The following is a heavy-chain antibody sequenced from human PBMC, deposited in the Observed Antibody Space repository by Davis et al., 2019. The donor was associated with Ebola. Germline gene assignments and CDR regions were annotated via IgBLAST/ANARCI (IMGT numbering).Heavy chain of an antibody. Sequence: AASVKVSCKASGYTFTSHGISWVRQAPGQGLEWMGWINPHNGNTNYAQNVQGRVTMTTDTSTSTAYMEVGSLRSDDTAVYYCARAQFPTTSDHWGQGTLVTVSS. CDR3: ARAQFPTTSDH. V-gene: IGHV1-18*01. CDR2: INPHNGNT. J-gene: IGHJ4*02. CDR1: GYTFTSHG. D-gene: IGHD1-1*01.